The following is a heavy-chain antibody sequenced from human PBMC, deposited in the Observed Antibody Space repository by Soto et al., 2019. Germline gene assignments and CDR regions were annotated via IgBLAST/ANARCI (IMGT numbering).Heavy chain of an antibody. CDR2: FNSDENST. V-gene: IGHV3-74*01. D-gene: IGHD6-6*01. J-gene: IGHJ6*02. Sequence: PGGSLRLSCAASGFTFSSYWMHWVRQAPGKGLVWVSRFNSDENSTNYADSVKGRFTISRDNAKNTLYLQMNSLRAEDTAVYYCARGRAARTRYYGMDVWGQGTTVTVSS. CDR1: GFTFSSYW. CDR3: ARGRAARTRYYGMDV.